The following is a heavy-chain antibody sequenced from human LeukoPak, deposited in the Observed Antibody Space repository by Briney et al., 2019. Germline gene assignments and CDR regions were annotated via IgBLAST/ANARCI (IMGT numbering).Heavy chain of an antibody. CDR3: ATGGATTS. Sequence: GGSLRLSCAASGFTFRSYAMSWVRQAPGKGLEWVSGISTSGGSTYYADSVRGRFTISRDNSKNMLYLQMNSLRAEDTAVYYCATGGATTSWGQEPWSPSPQ. J-gene: IGHJ4*01. V-gene: IGHV3-23*01. CDR2: ISTSGGST. CDR1: GFTFRSYA. D-gene: IGHD1-26*01.